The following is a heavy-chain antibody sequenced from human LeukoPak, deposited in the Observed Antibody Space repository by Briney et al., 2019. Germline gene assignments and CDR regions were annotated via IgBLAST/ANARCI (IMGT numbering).Heavy chain of an antibody. Sequence: PSETLSLTCTVSGGSISSGDNYWSWIRQPPGKGLEWIGYIYYSGSTYYNPSLKSRVTISVDTSKNQFSLKLSSVTAADTAVYYCARPRGLQLGYFDYWGQGTLVTVSS. CDR3: ARPRGLQLGYFDY. CDR2: IYYSGST. CDR1: GGSISSGDNY. D-gene: IGHD5-24*01. V-gene: IGHV4-30-4*01. J-gene: IGHJ4*02.